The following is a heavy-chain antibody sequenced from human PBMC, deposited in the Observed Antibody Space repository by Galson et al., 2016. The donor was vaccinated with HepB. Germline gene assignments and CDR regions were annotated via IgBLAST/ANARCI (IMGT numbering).Heavy chain of an antibody. CDR2: ISGSGAST. Sequence: SLRLSCAASGFTSSSYAMSWVRQAPGKGLEWVSVISGSGASTYYADSVKGRFTISRDNSKNTLYLQVNSLRVEDTAICYCARGRTTSCNSAFDIWGQGTMVTVSS. CDR1: GFTSSSYA. J-gene: IGHJ3*02. CDR3: ARGRTTSCNSAFDI. D-gene: IGHD2-2*02. V-gene: IGHV3-23*01.